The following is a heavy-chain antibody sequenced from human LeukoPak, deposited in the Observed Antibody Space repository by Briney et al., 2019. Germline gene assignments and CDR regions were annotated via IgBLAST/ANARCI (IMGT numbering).Heavy chain of an antibody. CDR2: IYSGGST. CDR3: ARARDFWSGQFDY. D-gene: IGHD3-3*01. CDR1: GFTVSSNY. J-gene: IGHJ4*02. Sequence: PGGSLRLSCAASGFTVSSNYMSWVRQAPGKGLEWVSVIYSGGSTYYADSVKGRFTISRDNSKNTLYLQINSLRAEDTAVYYCARARDFWSGQFDYWGQGTLVTVSS. V-gene: IGHV3-66*02.